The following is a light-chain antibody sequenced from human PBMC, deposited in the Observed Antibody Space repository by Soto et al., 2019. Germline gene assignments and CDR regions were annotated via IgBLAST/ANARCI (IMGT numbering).Light chain of an antibody. Sequence: ETVLTQSPGSLSLSPGERATLSCRASQSVSSSYLAWYQQKPGQAPRLLIYGASSRATGIPDRFSGSGSGTDFTLTISILEPEDFAVYYCQQYGSSPLTFGGGTKVEIK. V-gene: IGKV3-20*01. CDR1: QSVSSSY. J-gene: IGKJ4*01. CDR3: QQYGSSPLT. CDR2: GAS.